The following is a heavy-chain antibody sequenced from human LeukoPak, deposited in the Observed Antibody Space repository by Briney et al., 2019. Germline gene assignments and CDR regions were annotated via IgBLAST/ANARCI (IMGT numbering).Heavy chain of an antibody. CDR2: IYYSGST. Sequence: SETLSLTCAVYGGSFSGYYWSWIRQPPGKGLEWIGYIYYSGSTNYNPSLKSRVTISVDTSKNQFSLKLSSVTAADTAVYYCATSRKDYGDYVRGYYFDYWGQGTLVTVSS. J-gene: IGHJ4*02. CDR3: ATSRKDYGDYVRGYYFDY. D-gene: IGHD4-17*01. CDR1: GGSFSGYY. V-gene: IGHV4-59*01.